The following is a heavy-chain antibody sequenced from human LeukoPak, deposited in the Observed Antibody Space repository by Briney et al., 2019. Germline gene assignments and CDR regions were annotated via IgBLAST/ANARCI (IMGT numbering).Heavy chain of an antibody. CDR2: ISSSSSYI. D-gene: IGHD3-9*01. CDR1: GFTFSSYS. Sequence: PGGSLRLSCAASGFTFSSYSMNWVRQAPGKGLEWVSSISSSSSYIYYADSVKGRFTISRDNAKNSLYLQMNSLRAEDTAVYYCARDASSYDILIGYYTGLNDYWGQGTLVTVSS. V-gene: IGHV3-21*01. CDR3: ARDASSYDILIGYYTGLNDY. J-gene: IGHJ4*02.